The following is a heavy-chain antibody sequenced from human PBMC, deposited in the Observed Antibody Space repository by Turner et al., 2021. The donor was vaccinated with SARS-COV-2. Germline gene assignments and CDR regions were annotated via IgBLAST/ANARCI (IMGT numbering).Heavy chain of an antibody. V-gene: IGHV4-59*02. CDR2: IYHTGSV. Sequence: QVQLQESGPGLVKPSETLSLICTDSGGSVSPFYWGWIRQPPGKGLEWIGYIYHTGSVSYSPSLENRVTISEDTSKSQLSLKLNSVTAADTAVYYCARWNEGFDYWGQGTLVTVSS. D-gene: IGHD1-1*01. CDR1: GGSVSPFY. CDR3: ARWNEGFDY. J-gene: IGHJ4*02.